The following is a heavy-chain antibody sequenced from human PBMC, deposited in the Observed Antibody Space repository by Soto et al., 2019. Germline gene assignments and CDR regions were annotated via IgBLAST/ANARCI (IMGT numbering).Heavy chain of an antibody. CDR1: GFTFRNYP. D-gene: IGHD3-3*01. J-gene: IGHJ6*02. Sequence: EVQLLESGGGLVQPGGSLRLSCAASGFTFRNYPMTWVRQAPGKGLEWVSSISGNGGNTYYADSVKGRFTISRDSSKNTLYLQMNSLRVEDTAVYYCAKRSVFWSGSGEGYGMDVWGQGTTVTVSS. CDR2: ISGNGGNT. CDR3: AKRSVFWSGSGEGYGMDV. V-gene: IGHV3-23*01.